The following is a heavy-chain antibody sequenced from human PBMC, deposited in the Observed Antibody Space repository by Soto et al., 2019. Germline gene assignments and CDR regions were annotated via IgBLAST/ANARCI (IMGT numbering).Heavy chain of an antibody. J-gene: IGHJ6*02. V-gene: IGHV3-15*01. D-gene: IGHD2-15*01. CDR3: TTDCSGGSCYPGAYYYYYGMAV. CDR1: RFTFDTAW. CDR2: IKSKTDGGTT. Sequence: EGSLRLSCAASRFTFDTAWMSWVRQAPGKGLEWVGRIKSKTDGGTTDYAAPVKGRFTISRDDSKTTLYLQMNSLKTEDTAVYYCTTDCSGGSCYPGAYYYYYGMAVWGQGTTVTVSS.